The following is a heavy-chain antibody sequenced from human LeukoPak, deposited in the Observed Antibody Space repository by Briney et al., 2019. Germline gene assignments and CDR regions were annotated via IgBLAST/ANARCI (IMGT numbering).Heavy chain of an antibody. J-gene: IGHJ4*02. CDR3: AMDREVLWFEESPDY. CDR1: GYTLTSYG. CDR2: ISAYNGNT. D-gene: IGHD3-10*01. Sequence: ASVKDSCKSSGYTLTSYGIRGVRQAHGQEVEWMGLISAYNGNTNYAQKLQGRVTMTTDTSSSTAYMELRSLRSDDTAVYYCAMDREVLWFEESPDYWGQGTLVTVSS. V-gene: IGHV1-18*01.